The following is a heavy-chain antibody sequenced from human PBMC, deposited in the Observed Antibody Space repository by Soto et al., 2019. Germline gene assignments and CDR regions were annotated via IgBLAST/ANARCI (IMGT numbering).Heavy chain of an antibody. CDR3: ARDPSYYDILTGTPGGFDP. J-gene: IGHJ5*02. CDR2: ISAYNSNT. Sequence: ASVKVSCKASGYTFSSYGISWVRQAPGQGLEWMGWISAYNSNTNNAQKLQGRVTLTTETSTSTAYMELRSLRSDDTAVYYCARDPSYYDILTGTPGGFDPWGQGTLVTVYS. CDR1: GYTFSSYG. V-gene: IGHV1-18*01. D-gene: IGHD3-9*01.